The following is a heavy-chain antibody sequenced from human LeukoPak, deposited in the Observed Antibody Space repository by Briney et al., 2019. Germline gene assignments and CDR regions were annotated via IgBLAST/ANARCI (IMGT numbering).Heavy chain of an antibody. CDR1: GGSFSGYY. D-gene: IGHD2-2*01. J-gene: IGHJ5*02. V-gene: IGHV4-34*01. Sequence: SETLSLTCAVYGGSFSGYYWSWIRQPPGKGLEWIGEINHSGSTNYNPSLKSRVTISVDTSKNQFSLKLSSVTAADTAVYYCARNWVGYCSSTSCSGTNWFDPWGQGTLVTVSS. CDR2: INHSGST. CDR3: ARNWVGYCSSTSCSGTNWFDP.